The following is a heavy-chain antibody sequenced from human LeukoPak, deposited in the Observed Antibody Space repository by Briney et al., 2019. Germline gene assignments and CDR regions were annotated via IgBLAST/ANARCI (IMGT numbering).Heavy chain of an antibody. D-gene: IGHD6-19*01. CDR2: ISAYNGNT. J-gene: IGHJ4*02. V-gene: IGHV1-18*01. CDR1: GYTFTSYG. Sequence: ASVKVSCKTSGYTFTSYGISWVRQAPGQGLEWMGWISAYNGNTKYAQNVQDRVTTTTATSTGTAYMELTSLTSDDTAVYYCARSAYNSGWYYLHWGQGTLVTVSS. CDR3: ARSAYNSGWYYLH.